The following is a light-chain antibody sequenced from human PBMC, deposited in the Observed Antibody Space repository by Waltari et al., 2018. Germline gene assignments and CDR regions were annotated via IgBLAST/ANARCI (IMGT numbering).Light chain of an antibody. CDR2: EDS. CDR1: ASPTKY. V-gene: IGLV3-10*01. Sequence: SYELTQPPSVSVSPGHAARIPCSGDASPTKYAYWYQQKSGQAPVLVIYEDSKRPSRIPERFSGSSSGTTATLTLSGAQVEDEGDYYCYSTDSSDTHRVFGGGTKLTVL. CDR3: YSTDSSDTHRV. J-gene: IGLJ3*02.